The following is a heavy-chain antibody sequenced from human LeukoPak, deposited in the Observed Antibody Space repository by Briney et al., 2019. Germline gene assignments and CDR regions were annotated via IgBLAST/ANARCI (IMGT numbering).Heavy chain of an antibody. V-gene: IGHV4-34*01. J-gene: IGHJ4*02. D-gene: IGHD3-3*01. CDR3: ARHQISEDYFDY. CDR1: GGSFSGYY. Sequence: SETLSLTCAVYGGSFSGYYWSWIRQPPGKGLEWIGEINHSGSTNYNPSLKSRVTISVDTSKNQFSLKLSSVTAADTAVYYCARHQISEDYFDYWGQGTLVTVSS. CDR2: INHSGST.